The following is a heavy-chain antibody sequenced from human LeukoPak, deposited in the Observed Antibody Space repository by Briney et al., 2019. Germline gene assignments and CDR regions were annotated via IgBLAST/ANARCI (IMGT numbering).Heavy chain of an antibody. CDR3: AREARLDDILTGYSPYFDY. V-gene: IGHV4-39*07. Sequence: AETLSLTCTVSGGSISSSSYYWGWIRQPPGKGLEWIGSIYYSGSTYYNPSLKSRVTISVDTSKNQFSLKLSSVTAADTAVYYCAREARLDDILTGYSPYFDYWGQGTLVTVSS. CDR1: GGSISSSSYY. CDR2: IYYSGST. J-gene: IGHJ4*02. D-gene: IGHD3-9*01.